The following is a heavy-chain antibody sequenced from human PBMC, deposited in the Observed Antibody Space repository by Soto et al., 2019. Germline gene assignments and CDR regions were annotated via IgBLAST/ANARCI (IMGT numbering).Heavy chain of an antibody. D-gene: IGHD1-26*01. CDR3: ARAYSGSYYGSRFDY. CDR2: ISAYNGNT. V-gene: IGHV1-18*01. J-gene: IGHJ4*02. Sequence: KSPRASVKVCCKASGYTFTSYGISWVRQAPRQGLEWMGWISAYNGNTNYAQKLQGRVTMTTDSSTTTAYMELRSLRSDDTAVYYCARAYSGSYYGSRFDYWGQGTLVTVSS. CDR1: GYTFTSYG.